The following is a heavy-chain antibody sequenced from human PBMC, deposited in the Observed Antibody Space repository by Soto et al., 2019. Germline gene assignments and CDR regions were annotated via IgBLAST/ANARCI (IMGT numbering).Heavy chain of an antibody. J-gene: IGHJ3*02. CDR2: ISSSSSYI. V-gene: IGHV3-21*01. CDR1: GFTFSSYS. CDR3: ATRWEHWFDAFDI. D-gene: IGHD1-26*01. Sequence: GGSLRLSCAASGFTFSSYSMNWVRQAPGKGLEWVSSISSSSSYIYYADSVKGRFTISRDNAKNSLYLQMNRLRAEDTAVYYCATRWEHWFDAFDIWGKGPMVPVSS.